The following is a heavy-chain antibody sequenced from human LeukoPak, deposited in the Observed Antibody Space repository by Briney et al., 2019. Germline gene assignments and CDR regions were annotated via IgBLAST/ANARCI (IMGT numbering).Heavy chain of an antibody. CDR2: ISSSSGSV. V-gene: IGHV3-48*04. CDR1: GFTFSIYT. D-gene: IGHD3-10*01. Sequence: PGGSLRLSCAASGFTFSIYTMNWVRQAPGKGLEWVSYISSSSGSVYYADSVKGRFTISRDNSDNTPSLQMNSLRPEDTAVYYCGKAESVRPSPPDYWGQGTLVTVSS. J-gene: IGHJ4*02. CDR3: GKAESVRPSPPDY.